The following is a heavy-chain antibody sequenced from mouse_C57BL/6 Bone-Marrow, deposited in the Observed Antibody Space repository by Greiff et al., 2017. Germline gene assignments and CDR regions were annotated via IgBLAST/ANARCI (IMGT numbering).Heavy chain of an antibody. J-gene: IGHJ3*01. Sequence: VMLVESGPGLVAPSQSLSITCTVSGFSLTSYGVDWVRQSPGKGLEWLGLIWGVGSTNYNSALKSRLSISKDNSKSQVFLKMNSLQTDDTAMYYCASATDGYRFAYWGQGTLVTVSA. CDR2: IWGVGST. V-gene: IGHV2-6*01. D-gene: IGHD2-3*01. CDR1: GFSLTSYG. CDR3: ASATDGYRFAY.